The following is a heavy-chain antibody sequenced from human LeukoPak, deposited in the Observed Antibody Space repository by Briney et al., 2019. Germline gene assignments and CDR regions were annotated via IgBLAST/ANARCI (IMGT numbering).Heavy chain of an antibody. Sequence: PGGSLRLSCAASGFTVSSSYMSWVRQAPGKGLEWVSVIYRGGSTYYADSVKGRFTISRDNSKNTLYLQMNSLRAEDTAVYYCARDRENIVLVPATRNDYWGQGTLVTVSS. CDR2: IYRGGST. D-gene: IGHD2-2*01. CDR1: GFTVSSSY. V-gene: IGHV3-66*01. CDR3: ARDRENIVLVPATRNDY. J-gene: IGHJ4*02.